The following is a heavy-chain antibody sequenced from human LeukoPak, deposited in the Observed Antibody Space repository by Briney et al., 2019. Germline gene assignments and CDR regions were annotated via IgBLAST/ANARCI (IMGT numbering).Heavy chain of an antibody. J-gene: IGHJ4*02. CDR1: GGSFSGYY. V-gene: IGHV4-34*01. D-gene: IGHD2-15*01. Sequence: PSETLSLTCAVYGGSFSGYYWSWIRQPPGKGLEWIGEINHSGSTNYNPSLKSRVTISVDTSKNQFSLKLSSVTAADTAVYYCARGLGYCSGGSCYPHFFGYWGPGTLVTVSS. CDR2: INHSGST. CDR3: ARGLGYCSGGSCYPHFFGY.